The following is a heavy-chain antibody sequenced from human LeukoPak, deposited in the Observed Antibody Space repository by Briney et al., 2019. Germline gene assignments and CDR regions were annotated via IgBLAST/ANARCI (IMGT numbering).Heavy chain of an antibody. J-gene: IGHJ6*03. CDR2: INPNSGGT. D-gene: IGHD2-8*01. CDR1: GYTFTSYY. V-gene: IGHV1-2*02. CDR3: ARGGLRVMVYRLYYMDV. Sequence: ASVKVSCKASGYTFTSYYIHWVRLAPGQGLEWMGWINPNSGGTNYAQKFQGRVTMTRDTSISTAYMELTRLRSDDTAVYYCARGGLRVMVYRLYYMDVWGKGTTVTVSS.